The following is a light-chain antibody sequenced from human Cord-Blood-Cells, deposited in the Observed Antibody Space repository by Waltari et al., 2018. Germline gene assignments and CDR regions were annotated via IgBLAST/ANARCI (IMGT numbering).Light chain of an antibody. CDR3: QQYNSYIT. CDR1: QSISSW. Sequence: DIQMTQSPSTLSAPVGDRVTITCRASQSISSWLAWYQQKPGKAPKLLIYKASSLESGVPSRFSGSGSGTEFTLTISSLQPDDFATYYCQQYNSYITFGGGTKVEIK. J-gene: IGKJ4*01. CDR2: KAS. V-gene: IGKV1-5*03.